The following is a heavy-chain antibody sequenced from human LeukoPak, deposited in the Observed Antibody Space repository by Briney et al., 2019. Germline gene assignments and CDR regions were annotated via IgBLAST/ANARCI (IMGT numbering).Heavy chain of an antibody. V-gene: IGHV4-38-2*02. CDR1: GYSISNGYY. J-gene: IGHJ4*02. D-gene: IGHD3-3*01. Sequence: SETLSLTCTVSGYSISNGYYWGWIRQPPGKGLEWVGSIYHRGSTYYNPSLTSRVTISLDRSKKKFSLKLTSVTAADTAVYFCARGAEYYAIWRGYAGYSDYWGQGISVTVSS. CDR3: ARGAEYYAIWRGYAGYSDY. CDR2: IYHRGST.